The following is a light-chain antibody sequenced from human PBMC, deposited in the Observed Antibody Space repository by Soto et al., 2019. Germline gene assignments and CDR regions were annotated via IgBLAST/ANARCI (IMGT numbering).Light chain of an antibody. V-gene: IGLV1-47*01. Sequence: QSVLTQPPSASGTPGQRVTISCSGSSSNIGSNYVYWYQQLSGTAPKLLIYRNNQRPSGVPDRFSGSKSGTSASLAISGLRSEDEADYYCAAWDDSLSKVFGGGTKLTVL. CDR3: AAWDDSLSKV. CDR1: SSNIGSNY. CDR2: RNN. J-gene: IGLJ2*01.